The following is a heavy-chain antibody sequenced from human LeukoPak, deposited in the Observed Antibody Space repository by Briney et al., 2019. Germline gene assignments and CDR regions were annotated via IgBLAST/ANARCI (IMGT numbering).Heavy chain of an antibody. V-gene: IGHV2-5*02. CDR2: IYWDGDE. CDR1: GFSLSSSGEG. Sequence: SGPTLLNPTQTLTLTCIFSGFSLSSSGEGVGWIRQPPGQALEWIALIYWDGDERYSPSLKSRLTITKDTSKNQVVLTLTNMGPLDAATYFCAHRRGGPFFDPWGQGALVTVS. J-gene: IGHJ5*02. D-gene: IGHD2-15*01. CDR3: AHRRGGPFFDP.